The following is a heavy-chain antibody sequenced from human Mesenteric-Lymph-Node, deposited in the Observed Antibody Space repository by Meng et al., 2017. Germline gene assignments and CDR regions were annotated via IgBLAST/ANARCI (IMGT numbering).Heavy chain of an antibody. Sequence: SETLSLTCTVSGGSISSYYWSWIRQHPGKGLEWIGYIYYSGSTNYNPSLKSRVTISVDTSKNQFSLKLSSVTAADTAVYYCASSGYDLYYWYFDLWGRGTLVTVSS. J-gene: IGHJ2*01. CDR2: IYYSGST. CDR1: GGSISSYY. D-gene: IGHD5-12*01. CDR3: ASSGYDLYYWYFDL. V-gene: IGHV4-59*01.